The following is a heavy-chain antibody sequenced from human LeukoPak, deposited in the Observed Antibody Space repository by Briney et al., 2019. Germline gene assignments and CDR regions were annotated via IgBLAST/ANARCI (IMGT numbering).Heavy chain of an antibody. J-gene: IGHJ4*02. CDR1: GYTFTGYY. CDR2: INPNSGGT. CDR3: ARVSPFPRVDFGY. V-gene: IGHV1-2*02. Sequence: ASVKVSCKASGYTFTGYYMHWVRQAPGQGLEWMGWINPNSGGTNYAQKFQGRVTMTRDTSISTAYMELSRLRSDDTAVYYCARVSPFPRVDFGYWGQGTLVTVSS.